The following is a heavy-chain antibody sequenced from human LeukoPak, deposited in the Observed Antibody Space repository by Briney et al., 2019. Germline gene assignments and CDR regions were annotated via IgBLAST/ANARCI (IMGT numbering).Heavy chain of an antibody. V-gene: IGHV4-31*03. CDR2: IYYSGST. D-gene: IGHD6-19*01. Sequence: SQTLSLTCTVSGGSISSGGHYWSWIRQHPGKGLEWIGYIYYSGSTYYNPSLKSRVTISVDTSKNQFSLKLSSVTAADTAVYYCARQDLRYSSGFGYWGQGTLVTVSS. J-gene: IGHJ4*02. CDR3: ARQDLRYSSGFGY. CDR1: GGSISSGGHY.